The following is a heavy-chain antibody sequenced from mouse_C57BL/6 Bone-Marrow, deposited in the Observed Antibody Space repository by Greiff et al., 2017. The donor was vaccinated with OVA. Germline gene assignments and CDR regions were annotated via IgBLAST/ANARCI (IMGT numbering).Heavy chain of an antibody. D-gene: IGHD1-1*01. CDR3: ARTGSGSKGYYFDY. CDR1: GYTFTSYW. Sequence: VQLQQPGTELVKPGASVKLSCKASGYTFTSYWMHWVKQRPGQGLEWIGNINPSNGGTNYNEKFKSQATLTVDKSSSTAYMQLSSLTSEGSAIYYGARTGSGSKGYYFDYWGQGTMLTVSA. V-gene: IGHV1-53*01. CDR2: INPSNGGT. J-gene: IGHJ2*01.